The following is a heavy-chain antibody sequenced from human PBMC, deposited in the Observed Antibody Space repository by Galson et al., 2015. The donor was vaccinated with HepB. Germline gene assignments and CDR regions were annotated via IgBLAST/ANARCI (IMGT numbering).Heavy chain of an antibody. CDR2: IYDTGST. CDR1: GVSVSSGRHY. J-gene: IGHJ6*02. D-gene: IGHD3-9*01. Sequence: ETLSLTCTVSGVSVSSGRHYWTWIRQPPGKGLEWIGNIYDTGSTSYNPSLKGRVTILEDTSKNQFSLKLTSVTAADTAMYYCARDILTGYFPHYHYYGLDVWGQGTTVTVSS. V-gene: IGHV4-61*01. CDR3: ARDILTGYFPHYHYYGLDV.